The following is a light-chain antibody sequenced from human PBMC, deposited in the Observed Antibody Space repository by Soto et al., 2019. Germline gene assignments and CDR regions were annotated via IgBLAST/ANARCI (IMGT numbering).Light chain of an antibody. CDR3: CSYAGSSTYV. CDR2: EGS. J-gene: IGLJ1*01. Sequence: QSVLTQPASVSGSPGQSITISCTGTSSDVGSYNLVSWYQQHPGKAPKLMIYEGSKRPSGVSNRFSGSKSGNTASLTISGLQAEDDADYYCCSYAGSSTYVFGTGTKGPS. CDR1: SSDVGSYNL. V-gene: IGLV2-23*01.